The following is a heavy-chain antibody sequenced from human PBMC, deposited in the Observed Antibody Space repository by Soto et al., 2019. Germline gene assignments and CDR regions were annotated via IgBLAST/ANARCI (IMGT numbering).Heavy chain of an antibody. CDR1: CYTFSNYG. J-gene: IGHJ4*02. V-gene: IGHV1-18*01. CDR2: ISAYSGHT. CDR3: ARDDNPPLGDGPSPYEF. D-gene: IGHD3-16*01. Sequence: ASVKVSCKASCYTFSNYGISWVRQAPGRGLEWMGWISAYSGHTTYAQGLQGRVTMTTDTSTSTAYMELRTLRSDDTAVYYCARDDNPPLGDGPSPYEFWCQGTLVTVSS.